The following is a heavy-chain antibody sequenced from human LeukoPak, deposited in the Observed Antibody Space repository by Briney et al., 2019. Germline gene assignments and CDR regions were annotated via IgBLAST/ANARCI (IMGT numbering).Heavy chain of an antibody. CDR3: ARVPAATLNWFDP. D-gene: IGHD2-2*01. CDR1: GYTFTSYY. J-gene: IGHJ5*02. CDR2: IIPIFGTA. Sequence: GASVKVSCKASGYTFTSYYMHWVRQAPGQGLEWMGGIIPIFGTANYAQKFQGRVTITTDESTSTAYMELSSLRSEDTAVYYCARVPAATLNWFDPWGQGTLVTVSS. V-gene: IGHV1-69*05.